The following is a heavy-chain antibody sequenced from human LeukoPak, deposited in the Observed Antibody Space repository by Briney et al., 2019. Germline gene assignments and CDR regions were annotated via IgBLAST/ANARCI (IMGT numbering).Heavy chain of an antibody. CDR1: GFTFSSYG. Sequence: GGSLRLSCAASGFTFSSYGMHWVRQAPGKGLEWVAFVRYDGSNKYYADSVKGRFTISRDNSKNTLYLQMNGLRAEDTAVYYCAKDLSGSYNWFDPWGQGTLVTVSS. CDR2: VRYDGSNK. J-gene: IGHJ5*02. V-gene: IGHV3-30*02. CDR3: AKDLSGSYNWFDP. D-gene: IGHD1-26*01.